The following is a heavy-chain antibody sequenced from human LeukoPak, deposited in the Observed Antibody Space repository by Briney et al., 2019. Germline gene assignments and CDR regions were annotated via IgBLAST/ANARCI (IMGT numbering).Heavy chain of an antibody. CDR1: GYSISSGYY. CDR2: IYHSGST. D-gene: IGHD2-15*01. Sequence: SETLSLTCAVSGYSISSGYYWGWIRPPPGKGLEYIGIIYHSGSTYYNQSLKRRVTISVDTSKNQFSLKLSSVTAADTAVYYCARQALLQGSATYFDYWGQGTLVTVSS. V-gene: IGHV4-38-2*01. J-gene: IGHJ4*02. CDR3: ARQALLQGSATYFDY.